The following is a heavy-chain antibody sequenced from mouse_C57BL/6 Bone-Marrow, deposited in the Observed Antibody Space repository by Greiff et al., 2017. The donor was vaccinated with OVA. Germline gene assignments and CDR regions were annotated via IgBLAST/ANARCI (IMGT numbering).Heavy chain of an antibody. CDR1: GYTFTSYW. Sequence: VQLQQPGAELVKPGASVKLSCKASGYTFTSYWMHWVKQRPGQGLEWIGMIHPNSGSTNYNEKFKSKATLTVDKSSSTAYMQLSSLTSEDSAVYYCARHYYGSRGNYAMDYWGQGTSVTVSS. J-gene: IGHJ4*01. V-gene: IGHV1-64*01. CDR2: IHPNSGST. D-gene: IGHD1-1*01. CDR3: ARHYYGSRGNYAMDY.